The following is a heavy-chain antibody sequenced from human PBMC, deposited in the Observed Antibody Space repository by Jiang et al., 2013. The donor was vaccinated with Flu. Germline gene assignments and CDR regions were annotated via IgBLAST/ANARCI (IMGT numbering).Heavy chain of an antibody. Sequence: GAEVKKPGESLKISCKASGYSFANYWIGWVRQMPGKGLEWMGIIYPGDSDARYNPSFQGQVTFSADKSISTAYLQWSSLKASDTAIYYCARRGHWENTGWDWGYWGQGTLVTVSS. CDR2: IYPGDSDA. V-gene: IGHV5-51*01. CDR3: ARRGHWENTGWDWGY. CDR1: GYSFANYW. D-gene: IGHD3/OR15-3a*01. J-gene: IGHJ4*02.